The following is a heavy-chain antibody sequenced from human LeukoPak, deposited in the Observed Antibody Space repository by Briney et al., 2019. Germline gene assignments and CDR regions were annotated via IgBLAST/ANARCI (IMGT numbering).Heavy chain of an antibody. D-gene: IGHD5-24*01. CDR2: IGTRGSRI. CDR3: AKLYGIQLGGRTGWFDP. CDR1: GFSFSDYY. J-gene: IGHJ5*02. Sequence: GGSLRLPCAASGFSFSDYYMSWIRQAPGKGLEWLSTIGTRGSRIDIADSMKGRLTISRDNAKRSLYLQVNGLTAEDTAVYYCAKLYGIQLGGRTGWFDPWGRGTLVIVSS. V-gene: IGHV3-11*01.